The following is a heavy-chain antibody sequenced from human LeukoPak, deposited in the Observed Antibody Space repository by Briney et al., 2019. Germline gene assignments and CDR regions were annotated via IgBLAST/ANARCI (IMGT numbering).Heavy chain of an antibody. CDR3: ARESGYCSSTSCRNRFDP. J-gene: IGHJ5*02. CDR1: GYTFTSYD. D-gene: IGHD2-2*01. CDR2: MNPNSGNT. Sequence: ASVKVSRKASGYTFTSYDINWVRQATGQGLEWMGWMNPNSGNTGYAQKFQGRVTMTRNTSISTAYMELSSLRSEDTAVYYCARESGYCSSTSCRNRFDPWGQVTLVTVSS. V-gene: IGHV1-8*01.